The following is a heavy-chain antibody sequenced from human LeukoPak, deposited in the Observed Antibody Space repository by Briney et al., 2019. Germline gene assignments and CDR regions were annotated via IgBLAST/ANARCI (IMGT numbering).Heavy chain of an antibody. CDR2: INPSNGGT. J-gene: IGHJ4*02. Sequence: GASVKVSCKASGYTFTDYYIHWVRQAPGQGLEWMGWINPSNGGTNFAQEFQGRVTMTRDTSISTACMELSRLTSDDTAVYYCARVGYFGSGSYCPYWGQGTLVTVSS. D-gene: IGHD3-10*01. CDR1: GYTFTDYY. CDR3: ARVGYFGSGSYCPY. V-gene: IGHV1-2*02.